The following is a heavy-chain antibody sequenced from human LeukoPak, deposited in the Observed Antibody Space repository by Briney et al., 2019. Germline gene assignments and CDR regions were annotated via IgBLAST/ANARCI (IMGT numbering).Heavy chain of an antibody. CDR2: IYSAGSGGAT. J-gene: IGHJ4*02. V-gene: IGHV3-53*01. CDR3: ARGDGYNFWEY. CDR1: GCTVSSNY. D-gene: IGHD5-24*01. Sequence: PGGSLRLSCAASGCTVSSNYMSWVRQAPGKGLEWVSVIYSAGSGGATYYADSVTGRFTISRDSSKSTLYLQMNSLRVEDTAVYYCARGDGYNFWEYWGQGTLVTVSS.